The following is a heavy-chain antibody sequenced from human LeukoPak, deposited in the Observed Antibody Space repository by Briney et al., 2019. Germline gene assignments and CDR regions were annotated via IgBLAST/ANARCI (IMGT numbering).Heavy chain of an antibody. D-gene: IGHD1-26*01. CDR3: ARDVPLMGASKTRHFDY. CDR2: VKQDGSER. V-gene: IGHV3-7*01. Sequence: TGGSLRLSCAASGFISSSYWMSWVRQAPGKGLEWVANVKQDGSERYYGDSVKGRFTISRDNAKNSLYLQMSSLRAEDTAIYYCARDVPLMGASKTRHFDYWGQGTLVTVSS. CDR1: GFISSSYW. J-gene: IGHJ4*02.